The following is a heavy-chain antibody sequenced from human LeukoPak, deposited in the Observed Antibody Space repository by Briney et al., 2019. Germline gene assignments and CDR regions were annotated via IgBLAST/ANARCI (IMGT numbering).Heavy chain of an antibody. D-gene: IGHD5-24*01. CDR2: IKQDGSET. CDR3: ARETPRRGETRDGYR. J-gene: IGHJ4*02. CDR1: GFTFSNYW. V-gene: IGHV3-7*01. Sequence: TGGSLRLSCAASGFTFSNYWRNWVRQAPGKGLECLANIKQDGSETYYADSVKGRFTISRDNAKNSLYLQMNSLRAEDTAVYYCARETPRRGETRDGYRWGQGTLVTVSS.